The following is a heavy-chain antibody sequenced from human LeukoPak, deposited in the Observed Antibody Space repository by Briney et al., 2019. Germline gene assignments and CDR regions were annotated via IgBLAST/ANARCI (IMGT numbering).Heavy chain of an antibody. J-gene: IGHJ4*02. CDR1: GFTFSSYG. CDR3: ARVVRIAVAGIGY. Sequence: GGSLRLSCAASGFTFSSYGMHWVRQAPGKGLEWVAVISYDGSNKYYADSVKGRFTISRDNSKNTLYLQMNSLRAEDTAVYYCARVVRIAVAGIGYWGQGTLVTVSS. CDR2: ISYDGSNK. D-gene: IGHD6-19*01. V-gene: IGHV3-30*03.